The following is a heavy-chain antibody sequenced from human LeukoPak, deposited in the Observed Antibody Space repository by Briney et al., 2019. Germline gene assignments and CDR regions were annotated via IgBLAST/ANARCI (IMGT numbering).Heavy chain of an antibody. J-gene: IGHJ5*02. CDR2: VYSGGST. Sequence: GGSLRLSCAASGLILCSNYLHGVRQAPRKGLQWVSVVYSGGSTYYADSVKGRFTVSRDNSKNPLYLQMNNLRAEDTAVYYCAKVPDGARWTPYWFDGWGQGTLVTVSS. CDR3: AKVPDGARWTPYWFDG. D-gene: IGHD1-26*01. V-gene: IGHV3-53*01. CDR1: GLILCSNY.